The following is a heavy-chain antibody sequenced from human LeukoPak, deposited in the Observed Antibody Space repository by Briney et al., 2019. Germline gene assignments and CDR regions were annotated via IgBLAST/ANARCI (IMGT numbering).Heavy chain of an antibody. CDR1: GFTFSSYA. Sequence: GGSLRLSCAASGFTFSSYAMHWVRQAPGKGLEWVAVISYDGSNKYYADSVKGRFTISRDNSKNTLYLQMNSLRAEDTAVYYCARTDPNYYYYGMDVWGQGTTVTVSS. CDR2: ISYDGSNK. J-gene: IGHJ6*02. V-gene: IGHV3-30*14. CDR3: ARTDPNYYYYGMDV.